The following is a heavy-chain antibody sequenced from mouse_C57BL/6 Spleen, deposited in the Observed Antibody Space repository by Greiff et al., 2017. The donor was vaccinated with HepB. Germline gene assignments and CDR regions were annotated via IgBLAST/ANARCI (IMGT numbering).Heavy chain of an antibody. CDR1: GFSFNTYA. D-gene: IGHD2-1*01. CDR2: IRSKSNNYAT. V-gene: IGHV10-1*01. CDR3: VSQRGNYGDYAMDY. Sequence: EVQLVESGGGLVQPKGSLKLSCAASGFSFNTYAMNWVRQAPGKGLEWVARIRSKSNNYATYYADSVKDRFTISRDDSESMLYLQMNNLKTEDTAMYYCVSQRGNYGDYAMDYWGQGTSVTVSS. J-gene: IGHJ4*01.